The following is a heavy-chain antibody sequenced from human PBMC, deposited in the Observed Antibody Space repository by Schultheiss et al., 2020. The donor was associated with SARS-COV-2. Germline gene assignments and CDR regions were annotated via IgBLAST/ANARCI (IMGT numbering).Heavy chain of an antibody. CDR1: GFTFSSYG. Sequence: GGSLRLSCAASGFTFSSYGMHWVRQAPGKGLEWVSYISSSSSTIYYADSVKGRFTISRDNSKNTLYLQMNSLRAEDTAVYYCARETAPGDYWGQGTLVTVSS. V-gene: IGHV3-48*01. CDR3: ARETAPGDY. J-gene: IGHJ4*02. D-gene: IGHD1-1*01. CDR2: ISSSSSTI.